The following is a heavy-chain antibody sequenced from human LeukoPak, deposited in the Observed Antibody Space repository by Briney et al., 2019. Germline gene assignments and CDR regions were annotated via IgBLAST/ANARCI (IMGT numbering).Heavy chain of an antibody. J-gene: IGHJ4*02. CDR2: IHSEGRST. V-gene: IGHV3-74*01. CDR3: ARSGIAVDGNDY. CDR1: GFTFSSYW. D-gene: IGHD6-19*01. Sequence: GRSLRLSCAASGFTFSSYWTQWVRHPPRRGLVWVSRIHSEGRSTSYTDSMKGRFTLSRDNAKITLYLQMNSLRAEDTAVYYCARSGIAVDGNDYWGQGTLVTVSS.